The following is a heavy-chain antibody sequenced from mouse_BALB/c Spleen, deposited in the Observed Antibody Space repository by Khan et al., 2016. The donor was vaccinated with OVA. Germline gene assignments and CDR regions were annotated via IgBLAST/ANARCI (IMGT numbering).Heavy chain of an antibody. D-gene: IGHD1-2*01. CDR1: GFNIKDTY. Sequence: VQLQQSGAELVKPGASVKLSCTASGFNIKDTYMHWVKQRPEQGLEWIGRIDPATGNIKYDPKFQGKATITADTSSNTAFLHLSSLTSEDTAAYYCARTEIHYYGAYTMDYWGQGTSVTVSS. CDR3: ARTEIHYYGAYTMDY. CDR2: IDPATGNI. J-gene: IGHJ4*01. V-gene: IGHV14-3*02.